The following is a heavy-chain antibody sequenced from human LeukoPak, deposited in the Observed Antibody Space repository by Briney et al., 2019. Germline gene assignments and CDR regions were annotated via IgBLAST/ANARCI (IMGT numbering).Heavy chain of an antibody. D-gene: IGHD4-23*01. V-gene: IGHV1-69*13. Sequence: GASVTVSCKASGGTFSSYAISWVRQAPGQGLEWMGGIIPIFGTANYAQKFQGRVTITADESTSTAYMELSSLRSEDTAVYYCARGIRGGNTAYWGQGTLVTVSS. CDR1: GGTFSSYA. CDR2: IIPIFGTA. CDR3: ARGIRGGNTAY. J-gene: IGHJ4*02.